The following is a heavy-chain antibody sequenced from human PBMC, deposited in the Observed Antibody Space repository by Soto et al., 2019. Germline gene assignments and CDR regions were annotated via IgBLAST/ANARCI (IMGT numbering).Heavy chain of an antibody. Sequence: GGSLRLGRAASGFSFGRYAMQWVRQAPGKRLEWVAVISYDGSNKYYADSVKGRFTISRDNSKNTLYLQMNSLRAEDTAVYYFALDLCSFFFDV. J-gene: IGHJ3*01. D-gene: IGHD3-10*02. CDR2: ISYDGSNK. CDR3: ALDLCSFFFDV. CDR1: GFSFGRYA. V-gene: IGHV3-30-3*01.